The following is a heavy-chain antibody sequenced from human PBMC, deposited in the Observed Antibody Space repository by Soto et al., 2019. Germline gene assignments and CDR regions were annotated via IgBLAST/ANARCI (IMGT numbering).Heavy chain of an antibody. D-gene: IGHD3-22*01. J-gene: IGHJ4*02. CDR2: IIPILGIA. CDR3: ARDYYDSSGSYYFDY. V-gene: IGHV1-69*08. Sequence: QVQLVQSGAEVKKPGSSVKVSCKASGGTFSSYTISWVRQAPGQGLEWMGRIIPILGIANYAQKFQGRVTIXXAXSXXTAYMELSSLRSEDTAVYYCARDYYDSSGSYYFDYWGQGTLVTVSS. CDR1: GGTFSSYT.